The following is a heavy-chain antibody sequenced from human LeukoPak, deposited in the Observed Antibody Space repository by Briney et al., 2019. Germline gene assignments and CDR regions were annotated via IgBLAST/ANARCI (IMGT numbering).Heavy chain of an antibody. CDR3: ARVGSSWPNWYFDL. CDR1: GFTFSSNG. J-gene: IGHJ2*01. Sequence: GGSLRLSCVASGFTFSSNGMHWVRQAPGKGLEWVTFIQYDGSKKYYADSVKGRFTISRDNSKNTLYLQMNSLRAEDTAVYYCARVGSSWPNWYFDLWGRGTLVTVSS. V-gene: IGHV3-30*02. CDR2: IQYDGSKK. D-gene: IGHD6-13*01.